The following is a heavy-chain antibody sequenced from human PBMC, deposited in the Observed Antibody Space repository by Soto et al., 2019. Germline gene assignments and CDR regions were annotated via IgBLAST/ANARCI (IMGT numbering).Heavy chain of an antibody. CDR1: GYTFTSYD. Sequence: QVQLVQSGAEVTKPGSSVKVSCKASGYTFTSYDINWVRQATGQGLEWMGWMSPNSGATGYAQKFQGRVTMPRDTSISTAYMELSNLRSEDTDIDYCARGVDAGVDVWGQWSTVTVSS. J-gene: IGHJ6*02. V-gene: IGHV1-8*01. CDR2: MSPNSGAT. CDR3: ARGVDAGVDV. D-gene: IGHD1-1*01.